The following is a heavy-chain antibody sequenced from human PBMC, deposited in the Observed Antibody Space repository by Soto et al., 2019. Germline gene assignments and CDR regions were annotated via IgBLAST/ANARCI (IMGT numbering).Heavy chain of an antibody. Sequence: ASVKVSCKVSGYTLTELSMHWVRQAPGKRLEWMGGFDPEDGETIYAQKFQGRVTMTEDTSTDTAYMELSSLRSEDTAVYYCARDPEDSSSWFLDYWGQGTLVTVSS. CDR2: FDPEDGET. D-gene: IGHD6-13*01. CDR1: GYTLTELS. J-gene: IGHJ4*02. V-gene: IGHV1-24*01. CDR3: ARDPEDSSSWFLDY.